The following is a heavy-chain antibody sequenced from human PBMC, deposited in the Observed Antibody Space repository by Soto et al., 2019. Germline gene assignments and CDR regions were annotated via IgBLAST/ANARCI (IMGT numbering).Heavy chain of an antibody. D-gene: IGHD1-7*01. J-gene: IGHJ4*02. CDR1: GGSISSGGYY. CDR2: IYYSGST. V-gene: IGHV4-31*03. Sequence: KPSETLSLTCTVSGGSISSGGYYWSWIRQHPGKGLEWIGYIYYSGSTYYNPSLKSRVTISVDTSKNQFSLKLSSVTAADTAVYYCARVYTITGTTIDYWGQGTLVTVSS. CDR3: ARVYTITGTTIDY.